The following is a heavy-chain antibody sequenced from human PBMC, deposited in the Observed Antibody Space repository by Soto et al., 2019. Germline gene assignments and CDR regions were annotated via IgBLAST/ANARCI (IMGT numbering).Heavy chain of an antibody. CDR2: IIPIFGTA. CDR3: ASRTRAGTGTTGYYFYYYGMDV. CDR1: GGTFSSYA. D-gene: IGHD1-7*01. J-gene: IGHJ6*02. V-gene: IGHV1-69*13. Sequence: SVKVSCKASGGTFSSYAISWVRQAPGQGLEWMGGIIPIFGTADYAQKFQGRVTITADESTSTADMELSSLRSEDTAVYYCASRTRAGTGTTGYYFYYYGMDVWGQGTTVTVSS.